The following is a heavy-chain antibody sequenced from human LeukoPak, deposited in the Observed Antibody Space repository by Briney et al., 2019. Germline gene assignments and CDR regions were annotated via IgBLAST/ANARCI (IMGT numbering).Heavy chain of an antibody. V-gene: IGHV4-59*01. Sequence: SETLSLTCTVSGDSISTYYWSWIRKPPGKGLEWIGHIYNSGSTNYSPSLKSRVTISVDTSKNQFSLKLSSVTAADTAVYYCARFKRAGGWSYFDYWGQGTLVTVSS. CDR3: ARFKRAGGWSYFDY. D-gene: IGHD6-19*01. J-gene: IGHJ4*02. CDR2: IYNSGST. CDR1: GDSISTYY.